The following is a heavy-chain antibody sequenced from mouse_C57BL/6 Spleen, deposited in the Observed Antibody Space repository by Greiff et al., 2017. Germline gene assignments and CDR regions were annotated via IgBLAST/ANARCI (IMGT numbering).Heavy chain of an antibody. V-gene: IGHV1-26*01. CDR3: ARDNPFEY. Sequence: VQLQQSGPELVKPGASVKISCKASGYTFTDYYMNWVKQSHGKSLEWIGDINPNNGGTSYNQKFKGKATLTVDKSSSTAYMELRSLTSEDSAVYYCARDNPFEYWGQGTTLTVSS. D-gene: IGHD1-3*01. J-gene: IGHJ2*01. CDR1: GYTFTDYY. CDR2: INPNNGGT.